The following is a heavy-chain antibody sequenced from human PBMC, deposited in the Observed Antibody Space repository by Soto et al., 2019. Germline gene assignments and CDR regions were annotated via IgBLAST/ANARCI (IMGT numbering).Heavy chain of an antibody. CDR2: IYYSGST. J-gene: IGHJ4*02. CDR3: AREGLWFGELRYFDY. D-gene: IGHD3-10*01. CDR1: GGSISSSRYY. V-gene: IGHV4-39*02. Sequence: SETLSLTCTVSGGSISSSRYYWGWIRQPPGKGLEWIGNIYYSGSTYYNPSLKSRVTISVDTSKNQFSLKLSSVTAADTAVYYCAREGLWFGELRYFDYWGQGTLVTVSS.